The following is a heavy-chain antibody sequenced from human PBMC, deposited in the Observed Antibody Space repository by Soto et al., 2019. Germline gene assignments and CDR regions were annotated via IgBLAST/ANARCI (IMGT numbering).Heavy chain of an antibody. J-gene: IGHJ6*02. CDR2: IYYSGST. V-gene: IGHV4-31*03. Sequence: QVQLQESGPGLVKPSQTLSLTCTVSGGSISSGGYYWSWIRQHPGKGLEWIGYIYYSGSTYYNPSHQSRVTLSVDPSKNQFSLKLSSVAAADTDVYYRARTSTRRLSYGMDVWGQGTTVTVSS. CDR3: ARTSTRRLSYGMDV. CDR1: GGSISSGGYY.